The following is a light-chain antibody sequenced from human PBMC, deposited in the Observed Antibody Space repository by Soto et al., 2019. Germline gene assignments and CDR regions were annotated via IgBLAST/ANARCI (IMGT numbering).Light chain of an antibody. V-gene: IGKV3-20*01. CDR3: QQYVSSVT. J-gene: IGKJ1*01. CDR2: GAT. CDR1: QSVDSSF. Sequence: EIVLTQSPGSLSLSPGERATLSCRASQSVDSSFFAWYQQKPGQAPRLLIYGATNRATGIPDRFSGSGSGTDFPLTISRLEPEDFAVYYCQQYVSSVTFGQGTKVEIK.